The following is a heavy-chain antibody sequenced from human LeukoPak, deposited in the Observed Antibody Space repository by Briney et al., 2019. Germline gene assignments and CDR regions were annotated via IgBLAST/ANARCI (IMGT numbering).Heavy chain of an antibody. CDR1: GFTFSDYY. J-gene: IGHJ3*02. CDR3: ARAGTYDAFDI. Sequence: GGSLRLSCAASGFTFSDYYMSWIRQAPGKGLEWVSIIYSGGSTYYADSVTGRFTVSRDNSKNTLFLQMNSLRAEDTAVYYCARAGTYDAFDIWGQGTMVTVSS. D-gene: IGHD3-10*01. V-gene: IGHV3-53*01. CDR2: IYSGGST.